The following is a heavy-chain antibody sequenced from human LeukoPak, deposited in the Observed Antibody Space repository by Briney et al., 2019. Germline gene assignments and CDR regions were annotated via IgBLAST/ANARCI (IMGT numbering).Heavy chain of an antibody. J-gene: IGHJ4*02. V-gene: IGHV1-2*02. CDR1: GYTFTAYY. D-gene: IGHD6-13*01. CDR2: INPNSGAT. Sequence: ASVKVSCKPSGYTFTAYYMHWVRQAPGQGLEWMGWINPNSGATDYAQKFQGRVTMTRDTSISTTYMELSSLRFDDTAVYYCARNSWYEYWGQGTLVTVSS. CDR3: ARNSWYEY.